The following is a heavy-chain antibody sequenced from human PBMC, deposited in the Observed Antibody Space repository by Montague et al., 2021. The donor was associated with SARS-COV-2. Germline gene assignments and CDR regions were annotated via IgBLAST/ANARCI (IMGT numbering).Heavy chain of an antibody. J-gene: IGHJ6*02. D-gene: IGHD1-20*01. Sequence: SETLSLTCTVSGDSISASHWSWIRQPPGKGLEWFGYIDNSGSTNNNPALESRVPLTVSASNNQFYLTLRSVPAADTASYYCARLTGPRVYYYHYGLDVWGQGTTVTVSS. V-gene: IGHV4-4*09. CDR1: GDSISASH. CDR2: IDNSGST. CDR3: ARLTGPRVYYYHYGLDV.